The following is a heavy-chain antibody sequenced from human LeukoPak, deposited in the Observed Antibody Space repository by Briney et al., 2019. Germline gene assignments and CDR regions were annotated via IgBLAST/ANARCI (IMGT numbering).Heavy chain of an antibody. CDR2: INSDGSST. D-gene: IGHD3-10*01. Sequence: GGPLRLSSAASGFTFSSYWMHWVRQAPGKGLVWVSRINSDGSSTSYADSVKGRFTISRDNAKNTLYLQMNSLRAEDTAVYYCARAESYGSGSYRGMDVWGKGTTVTVSS. CDR3: ARAESYGSGSYRGMDV. V-gene: IGHV3-74*01. J-gene: IGHJ6*04. CDR1: GFTFSSYW.